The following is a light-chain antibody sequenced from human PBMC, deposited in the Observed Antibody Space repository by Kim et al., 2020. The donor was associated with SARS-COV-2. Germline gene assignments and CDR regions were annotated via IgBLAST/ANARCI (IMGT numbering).Light chain of an antibody. CDR3: QQFSKWPLT. J-gene: IGKJ4*01. Sequence: EIVMTQPPATLSVSPGERVTLSCRASQTVDRNLAWYQQKGGQPPRLLIYRASTRATDIPDRFSGSGSGTEFTLTIHSLRSEDSGNYHCQQFSKWPLTFGGGTKVDIK. CDR1: QTVDRN. CDR2: RAS. V-gene: IGKV3-15*01.